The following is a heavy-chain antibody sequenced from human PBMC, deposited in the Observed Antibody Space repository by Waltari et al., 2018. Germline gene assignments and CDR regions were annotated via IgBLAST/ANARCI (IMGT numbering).Heavy chain of an antibody. CDR1: GINFGYYG. D-gene: IGHD5-18*01. CDR3: ARDGYSYGLGTFDI. CDR2: ISSDGSST. V-gene: IGHV3-74*01. Sequence: EVQLVESGGGLGQPGGSLRLSCAASGINFGYYGMHWVRQAPGKGLVWVSRISSDGSSTSYADSVKGRFTISRDNAKNTLYLQMNSLRAEDTAVYYCARDGYSYGLGTFDIWGQGTMVTVSS. J-gene: IGHJ3*02.